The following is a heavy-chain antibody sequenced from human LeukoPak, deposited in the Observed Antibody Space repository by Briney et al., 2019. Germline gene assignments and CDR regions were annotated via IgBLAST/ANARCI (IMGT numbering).Heavy chain of an antibody. D-gene: IGHD3-9*01. CDR3: ARYYYDILTGYDY. V-gene: IGHV1-69*13. CDR1: GGTFSSYA. CDR2: IIPIFGTA. Sequence: ASVKVSCKASGGTFSSYAISWVRQAPGQGLEWMGGIIPIFGTANYAQKFQGRVTITADESTSTAYMELSSLRSEDTAVYYCARYYYDILTGYDYWGQGTLVTVSS. J-gene: IGHJ4*02.